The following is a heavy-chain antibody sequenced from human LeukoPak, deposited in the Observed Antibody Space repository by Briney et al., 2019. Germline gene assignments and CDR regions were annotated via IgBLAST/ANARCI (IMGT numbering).Heavy chain of an antibody. CDR2: IYYSGST. CDR3: ARGLYSSSSLYYYYYMDV. V-gene: IGHV4-59*01. Sequence: SETLSLTCTVSGGSISSYYWSWIRQPPGKGLEWTGYIYYSGSTNYNPSLKSRVTISVDTSKNHFSLKLSSVTAADTAVYYGARGLYSSSSLYYYYYMDVWGKGTTVTVSS. D-gene: IGHD6-6*01. J-gene: IGHJ6*03. CDR1: GGSISSYY.